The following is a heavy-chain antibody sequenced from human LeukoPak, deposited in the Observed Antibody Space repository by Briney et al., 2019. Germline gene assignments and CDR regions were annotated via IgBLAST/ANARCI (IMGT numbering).Heavy chain of an antibody. CDR1: GFTFSTYA. Sequence: GGSLRLSCAASGFTFSTYAMSWVRQAPGKGLEWVSVISVSGGSTYYAASVKGRFTISRDNSKNTLYLQMNSLRAEDTAVYYCAKDGDYYGSGSYPYSCYDMTSGAKGPRSPSP. V-gene: IGHV3-23*01. CDR3: AKDGDYYGSGSYPYSCYDMTS. J-gene: IGHJ6*02. CDR2: ISVSGGST. D-gene: IGHD3-10*01.